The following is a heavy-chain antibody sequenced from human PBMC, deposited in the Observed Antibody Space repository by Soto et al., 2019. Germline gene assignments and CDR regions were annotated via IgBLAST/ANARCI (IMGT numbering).Heavy chain of an antibody. J-gene: IGHJ6*02. D-gene: IGHD6-13*01. CDR3: ARAGNIAAAGTQHHYYGMDV. V-gene: IGHV1-69*13. CDR2: IIPIFGTA. CDR1: GGTFSSYA. Sequence: SVKVSCKASGGTFSSYAISWVRQAPGQGLEWMGGIIPIFGTANYAQKLQGRVTITADESTSTAYMELSSLRSEDTAVYYCARAGNIAAAGTQHHYYGMDVWGQGTTVTVSS.